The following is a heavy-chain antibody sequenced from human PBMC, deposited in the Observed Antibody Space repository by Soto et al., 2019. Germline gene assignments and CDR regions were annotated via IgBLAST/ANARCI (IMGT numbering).Heavy chain of an antibody. J-gene: IGHJ6*02. V-gene: IGHV3-30-3*01. CDR1: GFSFSDYS. CDR2: ISYDGDKK. Sequence: QVHLVESGGGVVQPGRSLRLSCVASGFSFSDYSIHWVRQAPGKGLEWVAFISYDGDKKFFADSVKGRFNISRDNAKNTVFLQMTSLRPEDTAVFHCAVMAGLVVSDDYGLDVWGQGTTGTVSS. D-gene: IGHD2-21*01. CDR3: AVMAGLVVSDDYGLDV.